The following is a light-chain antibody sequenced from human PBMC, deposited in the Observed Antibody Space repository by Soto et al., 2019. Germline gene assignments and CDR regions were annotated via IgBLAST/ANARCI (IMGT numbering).Light chain of an antibody. CDR2: GAS. CDR3: QHYGSSPLT. CDR1: QSFSSSY. V-gene: IGKV3-20*01. Sequence: EIVLTQSPGTLSLSPLERATLSCSASQSFSSSYLAWYQQKPGQAPRLLIYGASSRATGIPDRFSGSGSGTDFTLTISRLEAEDFAVYYCQHYGSSPLTFGGGTKVDIK. J-gene: IGKJ4*01.